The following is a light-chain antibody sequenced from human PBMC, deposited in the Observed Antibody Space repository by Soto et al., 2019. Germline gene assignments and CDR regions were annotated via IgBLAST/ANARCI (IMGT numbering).Light chain of an antibody. V-gene: IGKV1-5*03. CDR1: QNIGSW. CDR2: KAS. J-gene: IGKJ1*01. Sequence: DIPMTQSPSTLSASVGDRVTVTCRASQNIGSWVAWYQQKPGKAPNLLMYKASTLENGVPSRFSGTGSGTEFPLPISSRQPDDFATYYCQLYSPYSARTFGQGTKVEVK. CDR3: QLYSPYSART.